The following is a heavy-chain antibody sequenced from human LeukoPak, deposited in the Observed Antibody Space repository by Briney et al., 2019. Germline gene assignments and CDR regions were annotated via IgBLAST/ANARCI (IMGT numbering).Heavy chain of an antibody. CDR2: MNPNSGNT. CDR3: ARQNSSWYRGRWFDP. CDR1: GYTFTSYD. Sequence: ASVKVSCKASGYTFTSYDINWVRQATGQGLEWMGWMNPNSGNTGYAQKFQGRVTMTRNTSISTAYMELSSLRSEDTAVYYCARQNSSWYRGRWFDPWGQGTLVTVSS. J-gene: IGHJ5*02. D-gene: IGHD6-13*01. V-gene: IGHV1-8*01.